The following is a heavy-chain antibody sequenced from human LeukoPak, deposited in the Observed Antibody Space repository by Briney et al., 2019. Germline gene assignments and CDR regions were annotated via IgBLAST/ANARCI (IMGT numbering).Heavy chain of an antibody. V-gene: IGHV4-61*01. CDR1: GGSVSSGSYY. CDR3: ARDDYSNYDGYYYYYYMDV. J-gene: IGHJ6*03. CDR2: IYHSGTT. Sequence: SETLSLTCTVSGGSVSSGSYYRSWIRQPPGKGLEWIGYIYHSGTTNYNPSLKSRVTISIDTSKNQFSLKLRSVTAADTAVYFCARDDYSNYDGYYYYYYMDVWGKGTTVTVSS. D-gene: IGHD4-11*01.